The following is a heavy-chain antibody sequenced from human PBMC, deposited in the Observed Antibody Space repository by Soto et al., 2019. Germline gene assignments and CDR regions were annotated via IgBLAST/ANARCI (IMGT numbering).Heavy chain of an antibody. CDR2: INPGGGTT. Sequence: ASVKVSCKASGYTFTSYHMHWVRQAPGQGLEWVGIINPGGGTTTYAQRFQGRVTMTRDTSTSTVYMDLSSLRSEDTAMYYCARLSSPPSDYWGQGTLVTVSS. V-gene: IGHV1-46*01. J-gene: IGHJ4*02. CDR1: GYTFTSYH. CDR3: ARLSSPPSDY.